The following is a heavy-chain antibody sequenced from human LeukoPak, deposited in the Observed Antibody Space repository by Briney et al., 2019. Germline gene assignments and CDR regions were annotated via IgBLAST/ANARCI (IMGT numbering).Heavy chain of an antibody. V-gene: IGHV5-51*01. Sequence: GESMKISCKGSGYRFSSYWIGWVRQMPGTGLEWMGIIYNGDSDTRYSPSFQGQVTISADKSISTAYLQWSSLKASDTAIYYCATRFGLDAMDVWGQGTTVTVSS. D-gene: IGHD3-10*01. CDR3: ATRFGLDAMDV. J-gene: IGHJ6*02. CDR1: GYRFSSYW. CDR2: IYNGDSDT.